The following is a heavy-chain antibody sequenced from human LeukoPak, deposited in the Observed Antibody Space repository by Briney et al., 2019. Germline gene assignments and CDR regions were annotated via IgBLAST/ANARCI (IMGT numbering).Heavy chain of an antibody. CDR1: GFTFNSYW. D-gene: IGHD2-15*01. V-gene: IGHV3-74*01. CDR3: ARSVAVVTATFGY. J-gene: IGHJ4*02. CDR2: INSDGSST. Sequence: PGGSLRLSCAASGFTFNSYWMHWVRQAPGKGLVWVSRINSDGSSTSYADSVKGRFTISRDNAKSTLYLQMNSLGAEDTAVYYCARSVAVVTATFGYWGQGTLVTVSS.